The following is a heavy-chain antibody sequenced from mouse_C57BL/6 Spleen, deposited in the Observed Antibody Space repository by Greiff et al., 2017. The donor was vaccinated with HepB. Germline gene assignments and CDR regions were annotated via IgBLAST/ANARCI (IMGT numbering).Heavy chain of an antibody. D-gene: IGHD1-1*01. CDR2: IHPNSGST. CDR1: GYTFTSYW. J-gene: IGHJ1*03. CDR3: AYGRRPQYFDV. Sequence: QVQLQQPGAELVKPGASVKLSCKASGYTFTSYWMHWVKQRPGQGLEWIGMIHPNSGSTNYNEKFKSKATLTVDESSSTAYMQLSSLTSEDSAVYYCAYGRRPQYFDVWGTGTTVTVSS. V-gene: IGHV1-64*01.